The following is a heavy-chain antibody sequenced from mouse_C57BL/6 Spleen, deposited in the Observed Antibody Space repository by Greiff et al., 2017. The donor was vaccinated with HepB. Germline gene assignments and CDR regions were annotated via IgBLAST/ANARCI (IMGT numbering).Heavy chain of an antibody. CDR1: GFNIKDYY. D-gene: IGHD1-1*01. J-gene: IGHJ3*01. Sequence: EVKLEESGAELVRPGASVKLSCTASGFNIKDYYMHWVKQRPEQGLEWIGRIDPEDGDTEYAPKFQGKATMTADTSSNTAYLQLSSLTSEDTAVYYCTPPLYYYGSSYWFAYWGQGTLVTVSA. CDR2: IDPEDGDT. CDR3: TPPLYYYGSSYWFAY. V-gene: IGHV14-1*01.